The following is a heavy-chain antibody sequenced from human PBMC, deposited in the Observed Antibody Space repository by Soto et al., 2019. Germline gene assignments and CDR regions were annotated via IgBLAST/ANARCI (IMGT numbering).Heavy chain of an antibody. J-gene: IGHJ6*02. Sequence: QVQLQESGPGLVKPSGTLSLTCAVSGGSISSSHWWSWVRQPPGKGLEWIGEIFHRGSTNYNPSLESRVTMSVDKSKNQFSLNLASVTAADTAVYYCAREDGDYSPSYYYYYGMDVWGQGTTVTVSS. CDR2: IFHRGST. V-gene: IGHV4-4*02. CDR1: GGSISSSHW. CDR3: AREDGDYSPSYYYYYGMDV. D-gene: IGHD4-17*01.